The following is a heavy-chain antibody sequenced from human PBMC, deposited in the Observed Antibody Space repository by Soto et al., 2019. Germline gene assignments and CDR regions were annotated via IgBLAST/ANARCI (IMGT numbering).Heavy chain of an antibody. CDR3: ARAATTVDYYYYYMDV. CDR1: GFTFDDYG. D-gene: IGHD4-17*01. CDR2: INWNGGST. J-gene: IGHJ6*03. V-gene: IGHV3-20*01. Sequence: ESGGGVVRPGGSLRLSCAASGFTFDDYGMSWVRQAPGKGLEWVSGINWNGGSTGYADSVKGRFTISRDNAKNSLYLQMNSLRAEDTALYHCARAATTVDYYYYYMDVWGKGTTVTVSS.